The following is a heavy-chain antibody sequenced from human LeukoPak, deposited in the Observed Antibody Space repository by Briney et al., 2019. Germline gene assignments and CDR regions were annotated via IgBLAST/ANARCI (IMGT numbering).Heavy chain of an antibody. CDR2: IYYHENT. D-gene: IGHD1-1*01. CDR1: GGSISSSSDY. CDR3: ARRTYSAAYWKHFDY. J-gene: IGHJ4*02. Sequence: ETLSLTCTVSGGSISSSSDYWGWIRQAPGKGLEWIGSIYYHENTYYNSSLKSRVNISVDTSKNQFSLKLNSVTAADTAVYFCARRTYSAAYWKHFDYWGQGTLATVSS. V-gene: IGHV4-39*01.